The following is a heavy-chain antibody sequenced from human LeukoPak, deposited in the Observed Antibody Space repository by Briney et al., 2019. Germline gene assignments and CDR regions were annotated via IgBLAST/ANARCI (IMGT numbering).Heavy chain of an antibody. D-gene: IGHD2-15*01. CDR2: IFHSGTT. V-gene: IGHV4-39*07. CDR3: SRNGGSARIIDY. J-gene: IGHJ4*02. Sequence: PSETLSLTCTVSSGSISTSNYYWGWVRQPPGKGLEWIGSIFHSGTTYYNPSLKSRVTISVDTSTNQFSLKLTSVTAADTAVYYCSRNGGSARIIDYWGQGTLVTVSS. CDR1: SGSISTSNYY.